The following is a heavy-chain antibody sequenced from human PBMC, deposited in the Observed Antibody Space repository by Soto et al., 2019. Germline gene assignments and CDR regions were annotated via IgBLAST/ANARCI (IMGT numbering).Heavy chain of an antibody. J-gene: IGHJ6*02. D-gene: IGHD6-6*01. CDR2: ISSSSSTI. CDR3: ARPEYSSSSYGMDV. V-gene: IGHV3-48*02. CDR1: GFTFSSYS. Sequence: EVQLVESGGGLVQPGGSLRLSCAASGFTFSSYSMNWVRQAPGKGLEWVSYISSSSSTIYYADYVKGQFTIHRDNSKNSLYLQMHSLRDEDTAVYYCARPEYSSSSYGMDVWGQGTTVTVSS.